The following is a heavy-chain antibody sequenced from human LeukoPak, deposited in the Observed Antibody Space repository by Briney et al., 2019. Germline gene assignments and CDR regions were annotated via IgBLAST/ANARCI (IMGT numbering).Heavy chain of an antibody. V-gene: IGHV4-61*02. CDR1: GGSISSGSYY. CDR2: IYTSGST. CDR3: ARDRGSYSPYFDY. D-gene: IGHD1-26*01. Sequence: SETLSLTCTVSGGSISSGSYYWSWIRQPAGKGLEWIGRIYTSGSTNYNPSLKSRVTISVDKSKNQFSLKLSSVTAADTAVYYCARDRGSYSPYFDYWAQGTLVTVSS. J-gene: IGHJ4*02.